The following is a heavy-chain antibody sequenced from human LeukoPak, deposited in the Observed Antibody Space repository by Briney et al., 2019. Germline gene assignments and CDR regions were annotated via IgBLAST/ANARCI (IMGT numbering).Heavy chain of an antibody. CDR1: GGSISGSSYY. Sequence: PSETLSLTCTVSGGSISGSSYYWGWVPQPPGTGLDWIGSIYYSGSTYYNPSLKNHVTISVYTSKNQFSLKLNSATATHTAVYYCARHYGPWGQGTLVTVSS. CDR2: IYYSGST. J-gene: IGHJ4*02. D-gene: IGHD3-10*01. CDR3: ARHYGP. V-gene: IGHV4-39*01.